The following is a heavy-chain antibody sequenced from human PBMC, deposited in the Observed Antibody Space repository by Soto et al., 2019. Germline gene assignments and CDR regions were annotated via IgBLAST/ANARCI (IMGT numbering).Heavy chain of an antibody. CDR1: GYTLTELS. J-gene: IGHJ6*03. Sequence: ASVKVSCKVSGYTLTELSMHWVRQAPGKGVEWMGGFDPEDGETIYAQKFQGRVTMTEDTSTDTAYMELSSLRSEDTAVYYCATSITIFVPYYYYYMDVWGKGTTVTVSS. V-gene: IGHV1-24*01. CDR2: FDPEDGET. D-gene: IGHD3-3*01. CDR3: ATSITIFVPYYYYYMDV.